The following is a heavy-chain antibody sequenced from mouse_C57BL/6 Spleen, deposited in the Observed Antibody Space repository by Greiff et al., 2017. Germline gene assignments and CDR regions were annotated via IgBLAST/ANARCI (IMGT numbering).Heavy chain of an antibody. V-gene: IGHV1-42*01. D-gene: IGHD1-1*01. CDR3: ARGGIFITRGYCDV. CDR1: GYSFTGYY. Sequence: EVHLVESGPELVKPGASVKISCKASGYSFTGYYMNWVKQSPEKSLEWIGELNPSTGGTTYNQKFKAKATLTVDKSSSTAYMQLKSLTSEDSAVYYCARGGIFITRGYCDVWGTGTTVTVSS. CDR2: LNPSTGGT. J-gene: IGHJ1*03.